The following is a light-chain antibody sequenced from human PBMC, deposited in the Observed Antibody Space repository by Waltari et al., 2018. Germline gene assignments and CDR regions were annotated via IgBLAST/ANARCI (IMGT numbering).Light chain of an antibody. CDR2: KVS. Sequence: DIVMTQSPLSLHVTLGQPASISCRSSRSLVYSDGDTYLSWFQQRPGQSPRRLIYKVSNRDSGVPDRFSGSGSGTDFTLKISRVEAEDVGVYYCMQGTQWPITFGGGTKVEIK. CDR3: MQGTQWPIT. J-gene: IGKJ4*01. V-gene: IGKV2-30*01. CDR1: RSLVYSDGDTY.